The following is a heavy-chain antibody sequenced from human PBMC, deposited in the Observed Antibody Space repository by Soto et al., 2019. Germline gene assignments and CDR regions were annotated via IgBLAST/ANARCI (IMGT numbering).Heavy chain of an antibody. CDR1: GYTFTNFD. V-gene: IGHV1-18*01. Sequence: QVQLVQSGAEVKRPGASVKVSCKASGYTFTNFDINWVRQAPGQGLEWMGWISAYNGNTNYAQKIRGRVTMTTDTSTSTAYMELRSLRSDDTAVYYCARHLLTTVTTYYYYHMDVWGQGTTVTVSS. D-gene: IGHD4-4*01. CDR3: ARHLLTTVTTYYYYHMDV. CDR2: ISAYNGNT. J-gene: IGHJ6*02.